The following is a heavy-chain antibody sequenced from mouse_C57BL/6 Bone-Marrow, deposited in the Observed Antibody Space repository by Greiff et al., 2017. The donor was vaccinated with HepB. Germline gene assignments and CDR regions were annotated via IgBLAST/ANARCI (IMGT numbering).Heavy chain of an antibody. J-gene: IGHJ1*03. Sequence: VKLQESGPGLVQPSQSLSITCTVSGFSLTSYGVHWVRQSPGKGLEWLGVIWSGGSTDYNAAFISRLSISKDNSKSQVFFKMNSLQADDTAIYYCAGGYWYFDVWGTGTTVTVSS. V-gene: IGHV2-2*01. CDR2: IWSGGST. CDR3: AGGYWYFDV. CDR1: GFSLTSYG.